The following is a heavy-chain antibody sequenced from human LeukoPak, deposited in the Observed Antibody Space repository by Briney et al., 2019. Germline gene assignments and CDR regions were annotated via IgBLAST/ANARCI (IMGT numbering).Heavy chain of an antibody. Sequence: AASVTVSCKTSGYTFTAHDIFWVRQAAGQGLEWMGWMNPKSGSTAYAQKVQGRVTFTRNTSITTAYLDLTNLRYEDTAMYCCARGRQMSINWYFDLWGRGTQVTVAS. CDR1: GYTFTAHD. CDR3: ARGRQMSINWYFDL. D-gene: IGHD3-10*01. CDR2: MNPKSGST. V-gene: IGHV1-8*03. J-gene: IGHJ2*01.